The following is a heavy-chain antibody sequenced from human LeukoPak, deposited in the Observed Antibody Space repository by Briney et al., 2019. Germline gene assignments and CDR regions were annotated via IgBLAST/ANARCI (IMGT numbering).Heavy chain of an antibody. CDR1: GFTFSSYA. D-gene: IGHD2-15*01. CDR3: AKALGYCSGGSCYSRRQNYYYGMDV. CDR2: ISGSGGST. Sequence: GGSLRLSCAASGFTFSSYAMSWVRQAPGEGLEWVSAISGSGGSTYYADSVKGRFTISRDNSKNTLYLQMNSLRAEDTAVYYCAKALGYCSGGSCYSRRQNYYYGMDVWGQGTTVTVSS. V-gene: IGHV3-23*01. J-gene: IGHJ6*02.